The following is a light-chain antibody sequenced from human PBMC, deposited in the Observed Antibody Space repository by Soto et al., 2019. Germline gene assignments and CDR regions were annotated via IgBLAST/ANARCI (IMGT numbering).Light chain of an antibody. CDR1: QSVSNY. CDR2: DAS. V-gene: IGKV3-11*01. CDR3: QQRSSWPLLT. J-gene: IGKJ4*01. Sequence: EIVLTQSPATLSLSPGERATLSCRASQSVSNYLAWFQQKPGQAPRLLIYDASNRATGIPARFSGSGSGTDFPFPTSSLDPEDFAVYYCQQRSSWPLLTFGGGTKVEI.